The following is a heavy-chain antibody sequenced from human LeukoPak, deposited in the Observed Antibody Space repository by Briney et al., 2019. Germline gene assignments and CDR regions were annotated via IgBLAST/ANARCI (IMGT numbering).Heavy chain of an antibody. V-gene: IGHV3-30*04. CDR3: AREPYCTNGVCYRRSYYYYGMDV. CDR1: GLTFSSYA. D-gene: IGHD2-8*01. Sequence: PGGSLRLSCAASGLTFSSYAMHWVRQAPGKGLEWVAVISYDGSNKYYADSVKGRFTISRDNSKNTLYLQMNSLRAEDTAVYYCAREPYCTNGVCYRRSYYYYGMDVWGQGTTVTVSS. CDR2: ISYDGSNK. J-gene: IGHJ6*02.